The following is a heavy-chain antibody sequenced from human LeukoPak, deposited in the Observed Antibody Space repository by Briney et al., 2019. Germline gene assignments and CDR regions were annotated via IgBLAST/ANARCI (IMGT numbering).Heavy chain of an antibody. CDR2: INHSGST. CDR3: ARGGHLNCSGGSCYSGPRENWFDP. V-gene: IGHV4-34*01. Sequence: SETLSLTCAVYGGSFSGYYWSWIRQPPGKGLEWIGEINHSGSTSYNPSLKSRVTISVDTSKNQFSLKLSSVTAADTAVYYCARGGHLNCSGGSCYSGPRENWFDPWGQGTLVTVSS. D-gene: IGHD2-15*01. CDR1: GGSFSGYY. J-gene: IGHJ5*02.